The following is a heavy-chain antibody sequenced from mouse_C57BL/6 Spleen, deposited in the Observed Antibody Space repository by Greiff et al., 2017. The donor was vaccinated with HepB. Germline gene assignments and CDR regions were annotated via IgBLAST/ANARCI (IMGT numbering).Heavy chain of an antibody. V-gene: IGHV3-6*01. D-gene: IGHD2-2*01. CDR1: GYSITSGYY. CDR2: ISYDGSN. J-gene: IGHJ4*01. CDR3: ARRGYDGGYYYAMDY. Sequence: ESGPGLVKPSQSLSLTCSVTGYSITSGYYWNWIRQFPGNKLEWMGYISYDGSNNYNPSLKNRISITRDTSKNQFFLKLNSVTTEDTATYYCARRGYDGGYYYAMDYWGQGTSVTVSS.